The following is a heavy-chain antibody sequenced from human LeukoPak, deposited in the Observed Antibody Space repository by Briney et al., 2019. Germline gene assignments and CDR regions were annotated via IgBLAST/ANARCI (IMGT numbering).Heavy chain of an antibody. CDR1: GFTFDDYA. Sequence: GGSLRLSCAASGFTFDDYAMHWVRQAPGKDLEWVSGISWNSGSIGYADSVEGRFTISRDNAKNSLYLRMNSLRAEDTALYYCAKDVSSAAVAGPDYWGQGTLVTVSS. V-gene: IGHV3-9*01. D-gene: IGHD6-19*01. J-gene: IGHJ4*02. CDR2: ISWNSGSI. CDR3: AKDVSSAAVAGPDY.